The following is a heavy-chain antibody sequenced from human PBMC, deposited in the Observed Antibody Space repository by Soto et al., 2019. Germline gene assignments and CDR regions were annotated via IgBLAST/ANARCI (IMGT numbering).Heavy chain of an antibody. Sequence: SETLSLTCTVSGGSISSYYWNWIRQSPGKGLEWIGYIYYSGSTYYNPSLKSRVTISVDRSKNQFSLKLSSVTAADTAVYYCASGQQLVRNYWGQGTLVTVSS. V-gene: IGHV4-59*12. CDR2: IYYSGST. J-gene: IGHJ4*02. CDR1: GGSISSYY. CDR3: ASGQQLVRNY. D-gene: IGHD6-13*01.